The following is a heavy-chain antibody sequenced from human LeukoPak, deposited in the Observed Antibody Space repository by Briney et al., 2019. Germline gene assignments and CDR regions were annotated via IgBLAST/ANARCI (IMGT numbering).Heavy chain of an antibody. CDR1: GYIFTRYG. V-gene: IGHV1-18*01. J-gene: IGHJ5*02. D-gene: IGHD4-17*01. CDR2: ISILYGET. CDR3: ARDPYGDYREGWFDP. Sequence: ASVKVSCKASGYIFTRYGISWVRQAPGQGLEWMGWISILYGETKYAQKFQGRITMTTDTSTNTAYMELRSLRPDDTAMYYCARDPYGDYREGWFDPWGQGTLVTVSS.